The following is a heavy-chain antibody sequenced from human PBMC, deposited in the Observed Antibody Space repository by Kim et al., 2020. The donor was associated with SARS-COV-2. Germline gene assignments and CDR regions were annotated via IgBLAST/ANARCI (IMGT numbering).Heavy chain of an antibody. CDR1: GFTFSSYE. Sequence: GGSLRLSSAASGFTFSSYEMNWVRQAPGKGLEWVSYISSSGSTIYYADSVKGRFTISRDNAKNSLYLQMNSLRAEDTAVYYCANPPGGSGRYYTDYWGQGTLVTVSS. J-gene: IGHJ4*02. V-gene: IGHV3-48*03. D-gene: IGHD3-10*01. CDR3: ANPPGGSGRYYTDY. CDR2: ISSSGSTI.